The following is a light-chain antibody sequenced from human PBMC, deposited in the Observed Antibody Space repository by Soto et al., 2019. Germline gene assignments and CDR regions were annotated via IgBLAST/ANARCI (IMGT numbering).Light chain of an antibody. V-gene: IGKV3-15*01. CDR2: DAS. Sequence: EVVMTQSPATLSVSPGERATLSYRASESVSRNLAWYQQKPGQAPRLLIYDASTRATGIPDRFSGGGSGTEFTLTISSLQPDDVATYYCQHYNSYSEALGQGTKVDIK. J-gene: IGKJ1*01. CDR3: QHYNSYSEA. CDR1: ESVSRN.